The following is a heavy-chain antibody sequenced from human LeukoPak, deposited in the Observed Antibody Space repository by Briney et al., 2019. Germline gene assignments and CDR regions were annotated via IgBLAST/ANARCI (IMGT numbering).Heavy chain of an antibody. CDR2: IYYSGST. CDR1: GGSISSSSYY. J-gene: IGHJ6*03. CDR3: ARQDGGYYYYYYMDV. Sequence: PSETLSLTCTVSGGSISSSSYYWGWIRQPPGKGLEWIGSIYYSGSTYYNPSLKSRVTISVDTCKNQFSLKLSSVTAADTAVYYCARQDGGYYYYYYMDVWGKGTTVTVSS. V-gene: IGHV4-39*01.